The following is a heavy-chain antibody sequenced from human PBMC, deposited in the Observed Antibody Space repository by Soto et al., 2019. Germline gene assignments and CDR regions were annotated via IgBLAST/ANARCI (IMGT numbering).Heavy chain of an antibody. CDR3: ARDSRIAAAGTRYNWFDP. V-gene: IGHV1-18*01. D-gene: IGHD6-13*01. J-gene: IGHJ5*02. CDR1: GYTFTSYG. CDR2: ISAYNGNT. Sequence: ASVKVSCKASGYTFTSYGISWVRQAPGQGLEWMGWISAYNGNTNYAQKLQGRVTMTTDTSTSTAYMELRSLRSDDTAVYYCARDSRIAAAGTRYNWFDPWGQGTLVTVSP.